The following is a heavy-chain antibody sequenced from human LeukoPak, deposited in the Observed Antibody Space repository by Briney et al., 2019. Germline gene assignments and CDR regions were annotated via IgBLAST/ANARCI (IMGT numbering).Heavy chain of an antibody. Sequence: PSETLSLTCTVSGGSISSYFWSWIRQPAGKGLEWIGRIYTSGITNYNPSLKSRVTISVDTSKNQFSLKLSSVTAADTAVYYCARGRPVRGPIKGAYYYGMDVWGQGTTATVSS. J-gene: IGHJ6*02. CDR2: IYTSGIT. D-gene: IGHD3-10*01. CDR3: ARGRPVRGPIKGAYYYGMDV. CDR1: GGSISSYF. V-gene: IGHV4-4*07.